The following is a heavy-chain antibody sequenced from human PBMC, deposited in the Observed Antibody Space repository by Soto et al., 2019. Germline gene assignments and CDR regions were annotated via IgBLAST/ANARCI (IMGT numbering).Heavy chain of an antibody. J-gene: IGHJ6*02. CDR1: GGTFSSYA. CDR3: ARSQGGSSSLDIYYYYYYGMDV. Sequence: QVQLVQSGAEVKKPGSSVKVSCKAPGGTFSSYAISWVRQAPGQGLEWRGGIIPIFGTANYAQKFQGRVTITADESTSTAYMELSSLRSEDTAVYYCARSQGGSSSLDIYYYYYYGMDVWGQGTTVTVSS. V-gene: IGHV1-69*01. D-gene: IGHD2-15*01. CDR2: IIPIFGTA.